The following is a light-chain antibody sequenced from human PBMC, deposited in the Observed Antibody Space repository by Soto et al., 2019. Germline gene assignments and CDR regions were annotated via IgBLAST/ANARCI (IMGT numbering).Light chain of an antibody. CDR1: QSISSG. V-gene: IGKV1-5*03. CDR2: KAS. J-gene: IGKJ1*01. CDR3: HQYKSYWT. Sequence: DIQMTQSPSTLSSSVGDRVTISCRASQSISSGLAWYQQKPGKAPTVLIYKASSLESGVPSRFSGCGSGIEFTITIRELQHYDFASCYCHQYKSYWTFGQGTKVEIK.